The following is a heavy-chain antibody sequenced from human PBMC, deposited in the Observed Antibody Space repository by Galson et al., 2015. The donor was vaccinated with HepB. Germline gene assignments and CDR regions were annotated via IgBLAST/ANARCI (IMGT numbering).Heavy chain of an antibody. J-gene: IGHJ4*02. D-gene: IGHD1-26*01. CDR1: GFTFSSYG. CDR2: ISYDGSNK. Sequence: SLRLSCAASGFTFSSYGMHWVRQAPGKGLEWVAVISYDGSNKYYADSVKGRFTISRDNSKNTLYLQMNSLRAEDTAVYYCAKERGGGGSYYLFDYWGQGTLVTVSS. CDR3: AKERGGGGSYYLFDY. V-gene: IGHV3-30*18.